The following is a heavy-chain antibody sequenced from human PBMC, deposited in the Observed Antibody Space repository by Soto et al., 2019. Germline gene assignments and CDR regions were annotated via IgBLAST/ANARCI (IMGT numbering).Heavy chain of an antibody. D-gene: IGHD3-9*01. CDR3: AKDIYDIFTGYFAY. V-gene: IGHV3-23*01. Sequence: EVQLLESGGGLVQPGGSLRLSCAASGFTFSSYAMSWVRQAPGKGLEWVSAISGSGGSTHYADSVKGRFTISRDNSKITLYLQMNSLRAEDTAVDYCAKDIYDIFTGYFAYWGQGTLVTVSS. CDR2: ISGSGGST. CDR1: GFTFSSYA. J-gene: IGHJ4*02.